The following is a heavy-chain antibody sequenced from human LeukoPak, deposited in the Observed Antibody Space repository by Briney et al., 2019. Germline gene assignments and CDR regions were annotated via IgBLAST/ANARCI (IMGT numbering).Heavy chain of an antibody. V-gene: IGHV3-48*01. CDR2: ISSSSSTI. Sequence: GGSLRLSCAASGFTFSSYSMNWVRQAPGKGLEWVSYISSSSSTIYYADSVKGRFTISRDNAKNSLYLQMNSLGAEDTAAYYCARDQALSGSSGPYYFDYWGQETLVTVSS. CDR3: ARDQALSGSSGPYYFDY. D-gene: IGHD1-26*01. CDR1: GFTFSSYS. J-gene: IGHJ4*02.